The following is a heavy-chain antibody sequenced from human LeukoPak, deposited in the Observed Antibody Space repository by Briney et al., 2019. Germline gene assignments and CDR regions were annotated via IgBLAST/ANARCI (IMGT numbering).Heavy chain of an antibody. D-gene: IGHD6-19*01. CDR2: IKQDGSEK. J-gene: IGHJ4*02. Sequence: GGSLRLSCAASGFTFSSYWMSWVRQAPGKGLEWVANIKQDGSEKYYVDSVEGRFTISRDNAKNSLYLQMNSLRAEDTAVYYCARKAGQWLVRLVYYFDYWGQGTLVTVSS. CDR1: GFTFSSYW. CDR3: ARKAGQWLVRLVYYFDY. V-gene: IGHV3-7*01.